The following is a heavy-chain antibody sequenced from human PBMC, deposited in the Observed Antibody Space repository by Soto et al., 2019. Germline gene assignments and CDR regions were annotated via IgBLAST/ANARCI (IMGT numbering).Heavy chain of an antibody. CDR1: GFTFSSYG. J-gene: IGHJ5*02. V-gene: IGHV3-30*18. Sequence: LRLSCAASGFTFSSYGMHWVRQAPGKGLEWVAVISYDGSNKYYADSVKGRFTISRDNSKNTLYLQMNSLRAEDTAVYYCAKGKYSSGWRWFDPWGQGTLVTVSS. CDR2: ISYDGSNK. CDR3: AKGKYSSGWRWFDP. D-gene: IGHD6-19*01.